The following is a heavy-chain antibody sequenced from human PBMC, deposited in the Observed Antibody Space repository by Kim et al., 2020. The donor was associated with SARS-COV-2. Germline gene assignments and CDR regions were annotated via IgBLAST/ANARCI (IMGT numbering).Heavy chain of an antibody. CDR2: MNPNSGNT. J-gene: IGHJ6*02. CDR3: ARIVVVPAAMKAHYYYYYGMDV. Sequence: ASVKVSCKASGYTFTSYDINWVRQATGQGLEWMGWMNPNSGNTGYAQKFQGRVTMTRNTSISTAYMELSSLRSEDTAVYYCARIVVVPAAMKAHYYYYYGMDVWGQGTTVTVSS. D-gene: IGHD2-2*01. V-gene: IGHV1-8*01. CDR1: GYTFTSYD.